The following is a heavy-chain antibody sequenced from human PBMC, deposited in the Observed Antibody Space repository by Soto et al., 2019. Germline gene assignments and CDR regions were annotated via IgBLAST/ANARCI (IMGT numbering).Heavy chain of an antibody. V-gene: IGHV3-30-3*01. CDR3: AREYCSGRSCYYLDY. CDR1: GFTFRSYA. Sequence: QVQLVESGGGVVQPGRSLRLSCAASGFTFRSYAMHWVRQAPGKGLEWVAVISYDGSNKYYADSVKGRFTISRDNSKNTLYQQMNSLRTEDTAVYYCAREYCSGRSCYYLDYWGQGTLVTVSS. D-gene: IGHD2-15*01. J-gene: IGHJ4*02. CDR2: ISYDGSNK.